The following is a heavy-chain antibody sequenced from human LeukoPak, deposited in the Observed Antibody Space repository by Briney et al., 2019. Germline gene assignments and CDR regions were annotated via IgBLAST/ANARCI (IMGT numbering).Heavy chain of an antibody. Sequence: SETLSLTGTVSGGSISSGGYYWSWIRQHPGTGLEWIGYIHHSGSTYYNPSLKSRLIISLDTSKNQFSLKLNSVTAADTAVYYCANYGSGSYRFDPWGQGTLVTVSS. V-gene: IGHV4-31*03. CDR3: ANYGSGSYRFDP. CDR2: IHHSGST. J-gene: IGHJ5*02. CDR1: GGSISSGGYY. D-gene: IGHD3-10*01.